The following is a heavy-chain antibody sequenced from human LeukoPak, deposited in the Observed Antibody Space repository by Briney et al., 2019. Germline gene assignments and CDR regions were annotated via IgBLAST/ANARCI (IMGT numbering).Heavy chain of an antibody. Sequence: ASVKVSCKASGYTFTSYDINWVRQVTGQGLEWMGWMNPNSGNTGYAQKFQGRVTMTRDTSISTAYMELSSLRSEDTAVYYCAKDYYDSSGYYHGYYYYYMDVWGKGTTVTISS. CDR1: GYTFTSYD. CDR3: AKDYYDSSGYYHGYYYYYMDV. CDR2: MNPNSGNT. J-gene: IGHJ6*03. V-gene: IGHV1-8*01. D-gene: IGHD3-22*01.